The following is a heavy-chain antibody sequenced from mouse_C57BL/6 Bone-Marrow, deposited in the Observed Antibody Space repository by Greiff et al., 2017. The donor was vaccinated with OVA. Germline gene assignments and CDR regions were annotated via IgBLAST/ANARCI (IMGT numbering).Heavy chain of an antibody. CDR1: GYTFTSYG. Sequence: VQLQQSGAELARPGASVKLSCKASGYTFTSYGISWVKQRTGQGLEWIGEIYPRSGNTYYNEKFKGKATLTAVKSSSTAYMELRSLTSEDSAVYFCADYYGSSYWYFDVWGTGTTVTVSS. CDR3: ADYYGSSYWYFDV. D-gene: IGHD1-1*01. V-gene: IGHV1-81*01. J-gene: IGHJ1*03. CDR2: IYPRSGNT.